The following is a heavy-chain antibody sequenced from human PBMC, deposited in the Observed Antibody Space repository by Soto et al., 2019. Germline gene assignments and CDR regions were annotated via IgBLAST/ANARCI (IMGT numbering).Heavy chain of an antibody. Sequence: QVQLVQSGAEVKRPGASVKVSCKASGYTLTDYYMHWVRQAPGQGLEWMGWINPDSGGTKYAQKFQGRVTMTRDTSISTAYLELSRLRSDDTALYYCARKVRDYNFDYWGHGTLVTVSP. V-gene: IGHV1-2*02. D-gene: IGHD4-17*01. CDR2: INPDSGGT. J-gene: IGHJ4*01. CDR3: ARKVRDYNFDY. CDR1: GYTLTDYY.